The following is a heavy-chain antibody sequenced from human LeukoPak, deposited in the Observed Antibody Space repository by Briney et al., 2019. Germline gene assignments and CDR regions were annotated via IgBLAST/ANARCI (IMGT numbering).Heavy chain of an antibody. CDR1: GYIFTSYG. CDR2: ISVYNGNT. CDR3: ARDINGYYYDSHGYYPTDL. D-gene: IGHD3-22*01. J-gene: IGHJ5*02. V-gene: IGHV1-18*01. Sequence: GASVKVSCKACGYIFTSYGISWVRQAPGQGLEWMGWISVYNGNTNYPQRLQGRVTMITDTSTTTAYMELRSLRSDDTAVYYCARDINGYYYDSHGYYPTDLWGQGTLVTVSS.